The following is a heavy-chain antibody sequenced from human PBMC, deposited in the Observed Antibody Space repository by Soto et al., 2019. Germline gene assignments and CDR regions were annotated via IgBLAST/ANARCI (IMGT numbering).Heavy chain of an antibody. D-gene: IGHD3-10*01. J-gene: IGHJ4*02. CDR1: GGTFSSYA. CDR3: ARDKINYYGSGSYYTKFDY. CDR2: IIPIFGTA. V-gene: IGHV1-69*13. Sequence: SVKVSCKASGGTFSSYAISWVRQAPGQGLEWMGGIIPIFGTANYAQKFQGRVTITADESTSTAYMELSSLRSEDTAVYYCARDKINYYGSGSYYTKFDYWGQGTLVTVSS.